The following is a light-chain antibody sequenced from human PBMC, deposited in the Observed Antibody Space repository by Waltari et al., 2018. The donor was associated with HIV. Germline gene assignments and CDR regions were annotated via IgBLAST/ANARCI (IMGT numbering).Light chain of an antibody. CDR3: QTWDSTSVL. CDR1: KLGDKN. CDR2: EDT. V-gene: IGLV3-1*01. J-gene: IGLJ2*01. Sequence: SYDLTQPHSVSVSPGQTASITCSGDKLGDKNVSWYPQNPGQSPVLVIHEDTSRPSGIPERISGSNSGNTATLTISGAQATDEADYYCQTWDSTSVLFGGGTKLTVL.